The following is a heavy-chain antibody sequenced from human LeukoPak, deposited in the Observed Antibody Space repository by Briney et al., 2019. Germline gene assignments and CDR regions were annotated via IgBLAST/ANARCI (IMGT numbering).Heavy chain of an antibody. J-gene: IGHJ5*02. CDR1: GGSIRSYY. CDR2: IYYSGST. V-gene: IGHV4-59*01. CDR3: ARDNNNWYGWFDP. Sequence: PSETLSLTCTVYGGSIRSYYWSWIRQPPGKGLEWIGYIYYSGSTNYNPSLKSRVTISVDTSKNQFSLKLSSVTAADTAVYYCARDNNNWYGWFDPWGQGTLVTVSS. D-gene: IGHD1-1*01.